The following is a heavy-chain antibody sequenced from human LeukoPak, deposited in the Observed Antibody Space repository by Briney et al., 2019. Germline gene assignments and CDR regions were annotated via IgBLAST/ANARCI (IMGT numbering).Heavy chain of an antibody. CDR2: ISDSGGST. Sequence: GGSLRLSCAASGFTFGTYAMSWVRRAPGKGLEWVSAISDSGGSTYYADSVKGRFTIPRDNSKYTLYLQMNSLRAEDTAVYYCAKRRDGFDFWGQGTMVTVSS. CDR1: GFTFGTYA. V-gene: IGHV3-23*01. CDR3: AKRRDGFDF. D-gene: IGHD5-24*01. J-gene: IGHJ3*01.